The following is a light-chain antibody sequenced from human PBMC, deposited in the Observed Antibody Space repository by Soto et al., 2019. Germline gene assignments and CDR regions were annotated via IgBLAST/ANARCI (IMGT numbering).Light chain of an antibody. Sequence: DIPMTQSPSTLSASVGDRVTITCRASQSISSWLAWYQRKPGKAPKLLIYKATSLESGVPSRFSGSGSGTEFTITMSSLQPDDFATYYCQQYNSYPRTCGQGTKVEIK. J-gene: IGKJ1*01. CDR1: QSISSW. CDR2: KAT. CDR3: QQYNSYPRT. V-gene: IGKV1-5*03.